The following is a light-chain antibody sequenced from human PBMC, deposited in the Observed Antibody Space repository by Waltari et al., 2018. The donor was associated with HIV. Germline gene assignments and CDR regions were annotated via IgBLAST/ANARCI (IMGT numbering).Light chain of an antibody. CDR2: DVA. CDR1: DHDIGNYNL. Sequence: QSALTQTASESGNPGQSALLTCTGTDHDIGNYNLVSRFQQHPGTDPNLIIYDVAKRTSGVSSRFSGSKSGYFASLTISGLLTEDESSYYCLTYVSKTSTWQFGGGTYLTV. CDR3: LTYVSKTSTWQ. J-gene: IGLJ3*02. V-gene: IGLV2-23*02.